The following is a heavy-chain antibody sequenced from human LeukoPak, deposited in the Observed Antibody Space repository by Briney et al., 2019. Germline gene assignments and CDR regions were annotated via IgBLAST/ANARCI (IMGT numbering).Heavy chain of an antibody. V-gene: IGHV3-23*01. D-gene: IGHD3-10*01. J-gene: IGHJ4*02. CDR1: GFTSRRYV. CDR3: AKGRGLFPSSNDY. Sequence: GGSLRLSCAASGFTSRRYVMTWVRQAPGKGLEWVSSLTGSGANTYYADSVKGRFTISRDNSKSTLYLQMNSLRAEDTAVYYCAKGRGLFPSSNDYWGQGTLVTVSS. CDR2: LTGSGANT.